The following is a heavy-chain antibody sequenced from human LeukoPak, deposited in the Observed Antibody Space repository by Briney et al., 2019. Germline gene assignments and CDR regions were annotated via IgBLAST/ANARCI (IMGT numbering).Heavy chain of an antibody. CDR1: GFTFSGYA. CDR3: ARDRGTLVPYDY. D-gene: IGHD6-13*01. CDR2: ISYDGSNK. J-gene: IGHJ4*02. Sequence: GGSLRLSCAASGFTFSGYAMHWVRQAPGKGLEWVAVISYDGSNKYYADSVKGRFTISRDNSKNTLYLQMNSLRAEDTAVYYCARDRGTLVPYDYWGQGTLVTVSS. V-gene: IGHV3-30*03.